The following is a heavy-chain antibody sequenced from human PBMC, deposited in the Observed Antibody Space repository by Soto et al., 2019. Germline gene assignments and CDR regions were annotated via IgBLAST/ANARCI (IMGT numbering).Heavy chain of an antibody. CDR1: GYIFSAYG. Sequence: EVQVVESGGTLVKPGGSLRLACEGTGYIFSAYGMNWVRQAPGKGLEWVSNIGSDGTITTYAESVRGRFTVSRDNAKNSVYLQMNNLGHEDTAVYYCARDLRTNWGQGTLVSVSS. CDR3: ARDLRTN. V-gene: IGHV3-48*02. CDR2: IGSDGTIT. J-gene: IGHJ4*02.